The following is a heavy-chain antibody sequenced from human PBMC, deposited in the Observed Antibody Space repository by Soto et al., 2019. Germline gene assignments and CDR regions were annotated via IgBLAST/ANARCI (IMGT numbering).Heavy chain of an antibody. CDR2: ISGSAGGT. CDR3: AKDLQGGDFWSGYFSRDAFDF. Sequence: EVQLLESGGGFVQPGGSLSLSCAASGFTFGHYAMTWVRQAPGKGLEWVSTISGSAGGTYYADSVKGRFTISRDNSKSTLYLQMNSLRAEDTAIYYCAKDLQGGDFWSGYFSRDAFDFWGQGATVSVSS. V-gene: IGHV3-23*01. D-gene: IGHD3-3*01. J-gene: IGHJ3*01. CDR1: GFTFGHYA.